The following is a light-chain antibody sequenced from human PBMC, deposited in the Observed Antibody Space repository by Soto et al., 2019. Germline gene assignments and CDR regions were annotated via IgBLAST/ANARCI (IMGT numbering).Light chain of an antibody. Sequence: EIVLTQSPGTLSLSPGDRATLSCRASQSVNSNFLAWYQQKPGQAPRLLIYGANYRATGISDRFSGGGSGTDFTLTISRLESDDFAVYYCQQHGTSPLTFGGGTKVEMK. CDR2: GAN. CDR3: QQHGTSPLT. CDR1: QSVNSNF. V-gene: IGKV3-20*01. J-gene: IGKJ4*01.